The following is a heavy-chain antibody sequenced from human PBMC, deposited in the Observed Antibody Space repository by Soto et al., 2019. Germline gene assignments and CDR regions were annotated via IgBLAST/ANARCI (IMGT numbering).Heavy chain of an antibody. CDR3: ARDRGIVVVPAAPVGNYYYYYGMDV. CDR2: ISAYNGNT. CDR1: GYTFTSYG. D-gene: IGHD2-2*01. Sequence: VNVSCKASGYTFTSYGISWVRQAPGQGLEWMGWISAYNGNTNYAQKLQGRVTMTTDTSTSTAYMELRSLRSDDTAVYYCARDRGIVVVPAAPVGNYYYYYGMDVWGQGTTVTVSS. J-gene: IGHJ6*02. V-gene: IGHV1-18*01.